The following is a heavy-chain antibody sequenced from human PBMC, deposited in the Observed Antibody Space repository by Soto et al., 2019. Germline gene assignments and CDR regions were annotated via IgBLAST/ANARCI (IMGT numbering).Heavy chain of an antibody. CDR3: AKDLPFRAVAGLTMGS. Sequence: QVQLVESGGGVVQPGRSLRLSCAASGFTFSSYGMHWVRQAPGKGLEWVAVISYDGSNKYYADSVKGRFTMSRDNSRNTLYLQMNSLRAEDTAVYYCAKDLPFRAVAGLTMGSWGEGSLGTVAS. V-gene: IGHV3-30*18. D-gene: IGHD6-19*01. J-gene: IGHJ5*02. CDR1: GFTFSSYG. CDR2: ISYDGSNK.